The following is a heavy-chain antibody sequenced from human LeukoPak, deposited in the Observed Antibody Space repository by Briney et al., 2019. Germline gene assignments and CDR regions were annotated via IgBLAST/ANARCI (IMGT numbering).Heavy chain of an antibody. J-gene: IGHJ6*03. CDR1: GYTFTSYG. CDR3: ARLDTAMVNGYYYYMDV. D-gene: IGHD5-18*01. V-gene: IGHV1-18*01. CDR2: ISAYNGNT. Sequence: ASVKVSCKASGYTFTSYGISWVRQAPGQGLEWMGWISAYNGNTNYAQKLQGRVTMTTDTSTSTAYMELRSLRSDDTAVYYCARLDTAMVNGYYYYMDVWGKGTTVTVSS.